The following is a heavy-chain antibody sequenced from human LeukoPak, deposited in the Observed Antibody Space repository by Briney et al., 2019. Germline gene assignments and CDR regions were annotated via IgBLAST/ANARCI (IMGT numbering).Heavy chain of an antibody. CDR1: GYSFSHYG. CDR2: ISAFNYII. J-gene: IGHJ4*02. CDR3: TRGSSISAQGDT. V-gene: IGHV1-18*01. D-gene: IGHD3-16*01. Sequence: VKVSCKTSGYSFSHYGISWWRQAPGQGLEWVGWISAFNYIIEYAQKFQGRVTMTQDTATSTAYMELRSLTSDDTAVFYCTRGSSISAQGDTWGQGTLVSVSS.